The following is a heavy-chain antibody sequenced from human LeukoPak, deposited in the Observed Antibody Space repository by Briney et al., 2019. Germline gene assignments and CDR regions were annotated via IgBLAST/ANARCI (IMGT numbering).Heavy chain of an antibody. CDR2: ISYDGSNK. Sequence: PGGSLRLSCAASGFTFSSYAMHWVRQAPGKGLEWVAVISYDGSNKYYADSVKGRFTISRDNSKNTLYLQMNSLRAEDTAVYYCAKWKGMEIDYWGQGTLVTVSS. J-gene: IGHJ4*02. V-gene: IGHV3-30*18. CDR3: AKWKGMEIDY. CDR1: GFTFSSYA. D-gene: IGHD1-1*01.